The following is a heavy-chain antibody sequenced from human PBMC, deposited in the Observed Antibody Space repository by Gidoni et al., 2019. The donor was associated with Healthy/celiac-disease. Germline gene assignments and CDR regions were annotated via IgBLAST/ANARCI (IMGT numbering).Heavy chain of an antibody. Sequence: QVQLVESGGGVVQPGRSLRLSCAASGFTFSSYGMHWVRQAPGKGLEWVAVIWYDGSNKYYADSVKGRFTISRDNSKNTLYLQMNSLRAEDTAVYYCARDGARRIAAAGFDYWGQGTLVTVSS. D-gene: IGHD6-13*01. J-gene: IGHJ4*02. CDR1: GFTFSSYG. CDR3: ARDGARRIAAAGFDY. CDR2: IWYDGSNK. V-gene: IGHV3-33*01.